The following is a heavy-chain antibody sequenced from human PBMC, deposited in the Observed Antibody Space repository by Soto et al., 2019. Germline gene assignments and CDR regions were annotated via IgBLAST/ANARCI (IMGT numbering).Heavy chain of an antibody. J-gene: IGHJ3*02. CDR2: IYYSGST. CDR3: ARRWGGVFDI. Sequence: QVQLQESGPGLVKPSETLSLTCTVSGGSISSYYWSWIRQPPGKGLEWIGYIYYSGSTNYNPSLMSRVTIPGYTSKYRVPLKLSSVPAADPAVYYCARRWGGVFDIWGQGTMVTVSS. V-gene: IGHV4-59*08. D-gene: IGHD1-26*01. CDR1: GGSISSYY.